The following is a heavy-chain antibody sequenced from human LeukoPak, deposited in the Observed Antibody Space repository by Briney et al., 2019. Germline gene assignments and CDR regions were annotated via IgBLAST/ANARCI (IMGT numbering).Heavy chain of an antibody. D-gene: IGHD4/OR15-4a*01. CDR2: IYYSGST. Sequence: SETLSLTCTVSGGSITNYYWSWIRQPPGKGLEWIGYIYYSGSTNYNPSLKSRVTISVDTSKNQFSLKLSSVTAADTAVYYCARDPNGLNWFDPWGQGTLVTVSS. CDR1: GGSITNYY. J-gene: IGHJ5*02. V-gene: IGHV4-59*01. CDR3: ARDPNGLNWFDP.